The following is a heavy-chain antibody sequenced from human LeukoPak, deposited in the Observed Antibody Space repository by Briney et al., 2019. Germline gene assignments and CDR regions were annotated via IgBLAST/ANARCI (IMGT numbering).Heavy chain of an antibody. CDR2: IKQDGSEK. J-gene: IGHJ3*01. CDR3: ARHIYGAGSPTGGAFDV. Sequence: GGSLRLSCAASGFTFSSYWMSWVRQAPGKGLEWVANIKQDGSEKYYVDSVKGRFTISRDNAKNSLYLQMNSLRAQETAVYYCARHIYGAGSPTGGAFDVWGQGIMVTVSS. CDR1: GFTFSSYW. V-gene: IGHV3-7*01. D-gene: IGHD3-10*01.